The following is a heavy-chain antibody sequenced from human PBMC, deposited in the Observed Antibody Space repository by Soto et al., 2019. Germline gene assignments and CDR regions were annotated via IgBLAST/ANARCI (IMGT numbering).Heavy chain of an antibody. V-gene: IGHV4-30-2*01. Sequence: ILSLTCALSGGSIISGGYSWSWIRQPPGKGLEWIGYIYHSVSTYYNPSLKSRVTISVDRSKNQFSLKLSSVTAADTAVYYCARVPDYGGQGNLVTVSS. CDR2: IYHSVST. CDR1: GGSIISGGYS. CDR3: ARVPDY. J-gene: IGHJ4*02.